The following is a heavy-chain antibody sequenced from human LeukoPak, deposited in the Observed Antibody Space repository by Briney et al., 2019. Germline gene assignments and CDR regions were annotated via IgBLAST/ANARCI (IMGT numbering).Heavy chain of an antibody. Sequence: SETLSLTCTVSGGSIRSTNYYWGWIRQPPGKGLEWIASIYYSGNTYHSPSLMSRVTISVDTTTNHFSLKLSSLTAADTAVYDCAGAPHFFGTSGARYYFDYWGQGALVTVSS. V-gene: IGHV4-39*07. CDR1: GGSIRSTNYY. CDR2: IYYSGNT. D-gene: IGHD2-8*01. CDR3: AGAPHFFGTSGARYYFDY. J-gene: IGHJ4*02.